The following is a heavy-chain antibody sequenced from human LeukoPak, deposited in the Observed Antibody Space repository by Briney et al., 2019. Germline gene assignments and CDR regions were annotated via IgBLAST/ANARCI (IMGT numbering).Heavy chain of an antibody. CDR1: GFTFSSYV. CDR2: ISSSGSTI. V-gene: IGHV3-48*03. J-gene: IGHJ6*04. D-gene: IGHD2-21*02. CDR3: ARETPYCGGDCYPPFYYGMDV. Sequence: GGSLRLSCAASGFTFSSYVMNWVRQAPGKGLEWVSYISSSGSTIYYADSVKGRLTISRDNAKNSLYLQMNSLRAEDTAVYYCARETPYCGGDCYPPFYYGMDVWGKGTTVTVSS.